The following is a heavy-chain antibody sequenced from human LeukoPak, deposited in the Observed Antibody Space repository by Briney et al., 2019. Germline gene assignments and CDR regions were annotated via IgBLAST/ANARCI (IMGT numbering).Heavy chain of an antibody. CDR2: IYSGGDT. CDR3: TADAISGGKLDH. D-gene: IGHD3-10*02. V-gene: IGHV3-66*01. J-gene: IGHJ4*02. CDR1: GFTVGNNY. Sequence: GSLRLSCAASGFTVGNNYMNWVRQAPGKGLEWVSVIYSGGDTFYADSVKGRFIMSRDNSKNTLYLQMDRLRAEDTAVYYCTADAISGGKLDHWGQGTLVTVSS.